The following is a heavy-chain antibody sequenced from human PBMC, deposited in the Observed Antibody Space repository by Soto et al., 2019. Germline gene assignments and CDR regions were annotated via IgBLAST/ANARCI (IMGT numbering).Heavy chain of an antibody. D-gene: IGHD2-2*01. V-gene: IGHV1-69*02. CDR2: IIPLFGIT. Sequence: QVQLVQSGAEVKKPGSSVKVSCKASGGIFNRYSVSWVRQAPGQGLEWMGRIIPLFGITNYAQKFQGRVMITADKSTNTAYMEVNGLRXEDTXLXXCATFYGGDCTTTTCYGDFDYWGQGTLVTVTS. CDR1: GGIFNRYS. J-gene: IGHJ4*02. CDR3: ATFYGGDCTTTTCYGDFDY.